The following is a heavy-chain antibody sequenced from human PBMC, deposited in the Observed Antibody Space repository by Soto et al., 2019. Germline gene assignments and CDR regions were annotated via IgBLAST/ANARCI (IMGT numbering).Heavy chain of an antibody. D-gene: IGHD3-10*01. CDR3: ATSYGSGSSPFDY. CDR2: VNPILAMS. Sequence: QVQLVQSGAEVKKPGSSVKVSCKASGDTFSFYTLNWIRQAPGQGFEWVGRVNPILAMSSSAYKFQGRVSMFADKSTGTAYMELRSLRSDDTAVYYCATSYGSGSSPFDYWGQGTLVTVSS. V-gene: IGHV1-69*02. J-gene: IGHJ4*02. CDR1: GDTFSFYT.